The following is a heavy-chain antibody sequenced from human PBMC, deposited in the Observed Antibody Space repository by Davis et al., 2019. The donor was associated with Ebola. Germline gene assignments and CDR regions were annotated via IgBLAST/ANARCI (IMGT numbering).Heavy chain of an antibody. V-gene: IGHV4-59*08. J-gene: IGHJ6*02. Sequence: MPSETLSLTCAVYGGSFSGYYWSWIRQPPGKGLEWIGYIYYSGSTNYNPSLKSRVTISLDTSKNQFSLKLSSVTAADTAVYYCVATTVTTIYYYGMDVWGQGTTVTVSS. CDR2: IYYSGST. CDR3: VATTVTTIYYYGMDV. D-gene: IGHD4-17*01. CDR1: GGSFSGYY.